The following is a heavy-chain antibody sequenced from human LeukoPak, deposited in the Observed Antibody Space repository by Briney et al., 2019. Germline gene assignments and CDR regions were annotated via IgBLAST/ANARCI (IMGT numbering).Heavy chain of an antibody. CDR3: ASSKFDTSSSFDY. J-gene: IGHJ4*02. CDR1: GFTFSSYW. CDR2: IKQDGSEK. Sequence: GGSPRLSCAASGFTFSSYWMSWVRQAPGKGLEWVANIKQDGSEKYYVDSVKGRFTISRDNAKNSLYLQMNSLRAEDTAVYYCASSKFDTSSSFDYWGQGTLVTVSS. V-gene: IGHV3-7*03. D-gene: IGHD3-16*01.